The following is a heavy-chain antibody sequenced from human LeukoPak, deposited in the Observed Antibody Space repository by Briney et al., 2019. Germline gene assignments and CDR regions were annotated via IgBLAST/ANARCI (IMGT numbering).Heavy chain of an antibody. Sequence: ASVKVSCKAAGYTDTSSGISWVRQAARQGPEWMGGMHAYNGNTTKAQTLHARVTMTTDTSTSTAYMEQRRLRSDDTAVYYCARDLPFVVVVAAPGDAFDIWGQGTMVTVSS. J-gene: IGHJ3*02. CDR3: ARDLPFVVVVAAPGDAFDI. CDR2: MHAYNGNT. CDR1: GYTDTSSG. V-gene: IGHV1-18*01. D-gene: IGHD2-15*01.